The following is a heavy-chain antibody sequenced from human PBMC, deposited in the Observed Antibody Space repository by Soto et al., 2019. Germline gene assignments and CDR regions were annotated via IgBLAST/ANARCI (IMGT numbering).Heavy chain of an antibody. CDR3: ARELTMYGAVVVPKYYYTMDV. Sequence: PGCSLRLSCAASGYTFNCYGMHWFRNAPGKGLEWVALLSYEGTNKYYADAVKARFTIPRDNSKNTLSLQTNGLRPEDTAVYDCARELTMYGAVVVPKYYYTMDVWGQGTTLTVSS. J-gene: IGHJ6*02. CDR1: GYTFNCYG. CDR2: LSYEGTNK. V-gene: IGHV3-30*19. D-gene: IGHD3-10*02.